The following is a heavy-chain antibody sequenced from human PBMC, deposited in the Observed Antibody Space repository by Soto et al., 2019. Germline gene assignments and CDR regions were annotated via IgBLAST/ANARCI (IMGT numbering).Heavy chain of an antibody. CDR3: ARIIGYCRNNDCSWTFDV. Sequence: GESLKISCKTSGYSFISYWVAWVRQLPGKGLEWMGTFYPGDSTSTYSPSFQGQVTISVDTSITTAYLQLNSLKASDSAMYYCARIIGYCRNNDCSWTFDVWGQGTMVTVSS. D-gene: IGHD2-15*01. J-gene: IGHJ3*01. CDR1: GYSFISYW. V-gene: IGHV5-51*01. CDR2: FYPGDSTS.